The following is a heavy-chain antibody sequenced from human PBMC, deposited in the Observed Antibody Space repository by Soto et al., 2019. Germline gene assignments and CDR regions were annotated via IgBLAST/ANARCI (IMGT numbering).Heavy chain of an antibody. D-gene: IGHD2-21*01. Sequence: QVHLVQSGGEVKKPGASVKVSCKASGYPFTSPGFSWVRQAPGQGLEWMGWISAYNGNTNYAQKFKGRVTMTTDTSTSTAYMELGSLRSDDTAVYYCATDPYCGSAPGCSALDVWGQGTTVTVSS. CDR2: ISAYNGNT. CDR3: ATDPYCGSAPGCSALDV. CDR1: GYPFTSPG. V-gene: IGHV1-18*04. J-gene: IGHJ6*02.